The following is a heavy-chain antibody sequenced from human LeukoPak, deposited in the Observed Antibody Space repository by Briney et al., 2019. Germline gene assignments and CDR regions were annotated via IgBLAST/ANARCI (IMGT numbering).Heavy chain of an antibody. J-gene: IGHJ4*02. CDR3: ARGKYRSSWYDPIFDY. D-gene: IGHD6-13*01. CDR1: GFTFSSYA. CDR2: ISYDGSNE. Sequence: GGSLRLSCAASGFTFSSYAMHWVRKAPGKGLEWVAVISYDGSNEEHADSVKGRFTISRDNSKNTLYLQMNSLRGEDTAVYHCARGKYRSSWYDPIFDYWGQGTLVTVSS. V-gene: IGHV3-30*04.